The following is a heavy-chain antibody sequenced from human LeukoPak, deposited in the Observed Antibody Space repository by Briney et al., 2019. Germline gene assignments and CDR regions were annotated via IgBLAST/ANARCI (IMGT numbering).Heavy chain of an antibody. J-gene: IGHJ3*02. V-gene: IGHV4-31*03. Sequence: PSQTLSLTCTVSGGSISSGGYYWSWIRQHPGKGLEWIGYIYYSGSTYYNPSLKSRVTISVDTSKNQFSLKLSSVTAADTAVYYCARGSSGWDDAFDIWGRGTMVTVSS. D-gene: IGHD6-19*01. CDR1: GGSISSGGYY. CDR2: IYYSGST. CDR3: ARGSSGWDDAFDI.